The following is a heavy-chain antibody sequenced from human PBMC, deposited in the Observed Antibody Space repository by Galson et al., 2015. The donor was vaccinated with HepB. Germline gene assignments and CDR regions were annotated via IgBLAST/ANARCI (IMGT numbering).Heavy chain of an antibody. CDR3: ASRYCSSTSCHPIPYGMDV. V-gene: IGHV1-69*06. J-gene: IGHJ6*02. CDR2: IIPIFGTA. D-gene: IGHD2-2*01. Sequence: SVKVSCKASGGTFSSYAISWVRQAPGQGLEWMGGIIPIFGTANYAQKFQGRVTITADKSTSTAYMELSSLRSEDTAVYYCASRYCSSTSCHPIPYGMDVWGQGTTVTVSS. CDR1: GGTFSSYA.